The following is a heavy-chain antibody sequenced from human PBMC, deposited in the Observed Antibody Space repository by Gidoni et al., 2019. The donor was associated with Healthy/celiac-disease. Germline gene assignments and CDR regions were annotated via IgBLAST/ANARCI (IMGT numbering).Heavy chain of an antibody. V-gene: IGHV1-69*02. CDR1: GGSCSSYT. CDR2: IIPRLGIA. J-gene: IGHJ4*02. Sequence: QVQLVQSGAEVKKHGSSVKVSRQAPGGSCSSYTSSWVRQAPEHGLEWMGRIIPRLGIANSAQMFRGRVTMTADKSTSAAYMELSSLRSEDTAVYYCARGRVREYYFDYWGQGTLVTVSS. CDR3: ARGRVREYYFDY. D-gene: IGHD6-6*01.